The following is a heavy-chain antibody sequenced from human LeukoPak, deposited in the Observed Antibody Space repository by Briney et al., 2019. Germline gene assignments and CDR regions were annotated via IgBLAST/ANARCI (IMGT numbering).Heavy chain of an antibody. Sequence: VGSLRLSCAASGFTFSSYAMHWVRQAPGKGLEWVAVISYDGSNKYYADSVKGRFTISRDNSKNTLYLQMNSLRAEDTAVYYCARGSRYFDWLLSIYDAFDIWGQGTMVTVSS. CDR1: GFTFSSYA. V-gene: IGHV3-30*04. J-gene: IGHJ3*02. CDR2: ISYDGSNK. CDR3: ARGSRYFDWLLSIYDAFDI. D-gene: IGHD3-9*01.